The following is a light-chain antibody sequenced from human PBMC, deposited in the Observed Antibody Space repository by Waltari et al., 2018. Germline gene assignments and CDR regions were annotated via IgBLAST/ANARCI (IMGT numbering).Light chain of an antibody. V-gene: IGKV2-28*01. CDR3: MQALQTPFT. CDR1: QSLLHSNGYSF. J-gene: IGKJ3*01. CDR2: LGS. Sequence: DSVMTQSPLSLPVTHGEPASISCMSSQSLLHSNGYSFLDWYLQKTGQSPQLLIYLGSNRASGVPDRFSGSGSGTDFTLKISRVEAEDVVVYYCMQALQTPFTFGPGTKVDIK.